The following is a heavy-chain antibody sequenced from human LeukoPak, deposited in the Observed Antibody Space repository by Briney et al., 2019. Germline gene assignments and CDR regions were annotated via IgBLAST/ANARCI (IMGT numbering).Heavy chain of an antibody. Sequence: PGGSLRLSCAASGFTFSIYWMHWVRQAPGKGLVWVSSINSDGSSTSYADSAKGRFTISRDSAKNTLYLQMNTLRAEDTAVYYCASLDYWGQGTLVTVSS. CDR3: ASLDY. J-gene: IGHJ4*02. V-gene: IGHV3-74*01. CDR1: GFTFSIYW. CDR2: INSDGSST.